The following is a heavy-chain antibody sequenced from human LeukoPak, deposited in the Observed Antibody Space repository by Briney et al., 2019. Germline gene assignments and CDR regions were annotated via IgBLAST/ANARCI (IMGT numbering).Heavy chain of an antibody. V-gene: IGHV1-18*01. CDR2: ININDGNT. CDR1: SFTSSIYG. J-gene: IGHJ1*01. Sequence: GASVKVSCKASSFTSSIYGISWLRQAPGQGPEWMGWININDGNTNYAQKFQGRVTMTTETSTSTAYMELRSLRSDDTAVYYCAALTAMTTGWEYWGQGALVSV. D-gene: IGHD4-17*01. CDR3: AALTAMTTGWEY.